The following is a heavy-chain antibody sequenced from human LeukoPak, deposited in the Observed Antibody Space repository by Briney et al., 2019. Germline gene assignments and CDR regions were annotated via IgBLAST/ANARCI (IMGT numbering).Heavy chain of an antibody. CDR1: GFTFSSYW. V-gene: IGHV3-74*01. J-gene: IGHJ4*02. CDR2: INGDGRNI. D-gene: IGHD6-13*01. Sequence: GGSLRLSCVASGFTFSSYWMHWVRQDPRKGLVWVSRINGDGRNINYADSVRGRFTISRDNAKNTLYLQMNTLRVEDTAVYYCAKDRVGSSSWYVGDYWGQGTLVTVSS. CDR3: AKDRVGSSSWYVGDY.